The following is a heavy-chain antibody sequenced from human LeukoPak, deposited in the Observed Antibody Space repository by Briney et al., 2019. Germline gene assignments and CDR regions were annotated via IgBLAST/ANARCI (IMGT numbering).Heavy chain of an antibody. D-gene: IGHD3-10*01. Sequence: GGSLRLSCAASGFPFSSYAMSWVRQAPGKGLEWVSGISASGGSTNYADSVKGRFTISRDNSKNTLYLQMNSLRAEDTAVYYCAKDREAMVRGVMVYWGQGTLVTVSS. CDR3: AKDREAMVRGVMVY. J-gene: IGHJ4*02. V-gene: IGHV3-23*01. CDR2: ISASGGST. CDR1: GFPFSSYA.